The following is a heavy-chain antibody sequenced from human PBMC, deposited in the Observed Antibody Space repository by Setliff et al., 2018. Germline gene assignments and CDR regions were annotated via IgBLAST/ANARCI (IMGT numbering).Heavy chain of an antibody. CDR1: GYTFTSYY. Sequence: ASVKVSCKASGYTFTSYYMHWVRQAPGQGLEWMGIINPSGGSTSYAQKFQGRVTMTRDTSMSTVYMELSSLRSEDTAVYYCARDPTTYYDILTGSSSRRYGMDVWGQGTTVTVSS. CDR2: INPSGGST. V-gene: IGHV1-46*01. J-gene: IGHJ6*02. D-gene: IGHD3-9*01. CDR3: ARDPTTYYDILTGSSSRRYGMDV.